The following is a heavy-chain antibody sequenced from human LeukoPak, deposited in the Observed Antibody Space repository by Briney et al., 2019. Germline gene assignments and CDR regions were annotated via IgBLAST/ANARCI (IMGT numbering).Heavy chain of an antibody. D-gene: IGHD3-10*01. CDR3: ARSFGSGSYSWFNP. CDR1: GGSISSYY. CDR2: IYYSGST. Sequence: SETLSLTCTVSGGSISSYYWSWIRQPPGKGLEWIGYIYYSGSTNYNPSLKSRVTISVDTSKNQFSLKLSSVTAADTAVYYCARSFGSGSYSWFNPWGQGTLVTVSS. V-gene: IGHV4-59*08. J-gene: IGHJ5*02.